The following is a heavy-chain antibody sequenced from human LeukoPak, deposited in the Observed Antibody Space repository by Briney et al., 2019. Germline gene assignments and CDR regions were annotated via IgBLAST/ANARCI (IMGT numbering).Heavy chain of an antibody. V-gene: IGHV3-21*01. CDR3: ARDLRGGIVATDYYYYYGMDV. CDR2: ISSSSSYI. D-gene: IGHD5-12*01. Sequence: PGGSLRLSCAASGFTFSSYSMNWVRQAPGKGLEWVSSISSSSSYIYYADSVKGRFTISRDNAKNLLYLQMNSLRAEDTAVYYCARDLRGGIVATDYYYYYGMDVWGKGTTVTVSS. CDR1: GFTFSSYS. J-gene: IGHJ6*04.